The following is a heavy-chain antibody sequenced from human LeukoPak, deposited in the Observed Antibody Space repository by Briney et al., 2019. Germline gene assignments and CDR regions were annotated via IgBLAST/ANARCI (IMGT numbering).Heavy chain of an antibody. CDR3: AKDGVVGAGLFDY. Sequence: GRSLRLSCAASGFTFSSYGMHWVRQAPGKGLEWVAVISYDGSNKYYADSVKGRFTISRDNSRNTLYLQMNSLRAEDTAVYYCAKDGVVGAGLFDYWGQGTLVTVSS. V-gene: IGHV3-30*18. J-gene: IGHJ4*02. CDR2: ISYDGSNK. CDR1: GFTFSSYG. D-gene: IGHD1-26*01.